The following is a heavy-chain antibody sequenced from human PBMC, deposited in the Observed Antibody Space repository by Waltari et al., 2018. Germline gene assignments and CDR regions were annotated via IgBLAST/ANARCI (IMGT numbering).Heavy chain of an antibody. D-gene: IGHD1-1*01. J-gene: IGHJ6*03. CDR1: GDTFSTYS. Sequence: QVQLVQSGAEVKKPGSSVKVSCKASGDTFSTYSITWVRQAPGQGLEWMGGIIPILGTADYAEKFQGRVTITADESTSTAYMELSSLRSEDTAVYYCARDSQQGVFYYYIDVWGTGTTVTVSS. V-gene: IGHV1-69*01. CDR2: IIPILGTA. CDR3: ARDSQQGVFYYYIDV.